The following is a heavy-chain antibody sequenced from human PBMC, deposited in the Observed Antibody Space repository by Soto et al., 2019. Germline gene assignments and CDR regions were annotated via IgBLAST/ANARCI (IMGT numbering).Heavy chain of an antibody. CDR2: ISGSGGST. Sequence: GGSLRLSCAASGFTFSSYAMSWVRQAPGKGLEWVSAISGSGGSTYYADSVKGRFTISRDNSKNTLFLQMNSLRAEDTAVYYCAAGGYCSSTSCYGTHYFYMDVWGKGTTVTVSS. V-gene: IGHV3-23*01. D-gene: IGHD2-2*01. CDR1: GFTFSSYA. J-gene: IGHJ6*03. CDR3: AAGGYCSSTSCYGTHYFYMDV.